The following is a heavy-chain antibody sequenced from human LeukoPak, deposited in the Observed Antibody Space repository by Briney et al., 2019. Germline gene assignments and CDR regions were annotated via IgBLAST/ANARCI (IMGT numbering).Heavy chain of an antibody. V-gene: IGHV1-2*02. Sequence: ASVKVSCKASGYTFTGYYMHWVRQAPGQGLEWMGWINPSSGGTNYAQKFQGRVTMTRDTSISTAYMELSRLRSDDTAVYYCAREGYYYDSSGYYGDAFDIWGQGTMVTVSS. CDR2: INPSSGGT. D-gene: IGHD3-22*01. J-gene: IGHJ3*02. CDR3: AREGYYYDSSGYYGDAFDI. CDR1: GYTFTGYY.